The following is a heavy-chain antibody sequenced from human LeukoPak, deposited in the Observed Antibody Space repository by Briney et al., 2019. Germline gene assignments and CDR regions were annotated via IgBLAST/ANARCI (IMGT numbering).Heavy chain of an antibody. CDR2: INPSGGST. Sequence: APVKVSCKASRYTFINYYMHWVRQAPGQGLEWMGIINPSGGSTSCGQKFQGRVTMTRDMSTSTFYMELSSLRFEDTAVYYCARGPHRRTYDRDNWFDPWGQGTLVTVSS. J-gene: IGHJ5*02. CDR1: RYTFINYY. D-gene: IGHD3-10*02. V-gene: IGHV1-46*01. CDR3: ARGPHRRTYDRDNWFDP.